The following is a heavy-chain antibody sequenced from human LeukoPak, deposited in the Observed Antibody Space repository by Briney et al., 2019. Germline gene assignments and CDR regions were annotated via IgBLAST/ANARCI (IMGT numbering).Heavy chain of an antibody. Sequence: SVKVSCKASGGTFSSYAISWVRQAPGQGLEWMGRIIPILGIANYAQKFQGRVTITADKSTSTAYMELSSLRSEDTAVYYCARLGDDYYGSRSPYYYGMDVWGQGTTVTVSS. J-gene: IGHJ6*02. CDR2: IIPILGIA. CDR3: ARLGDDYYGSRSPYYYGMDV. V-gene: IGHV1-69*04. CDR1: GGTFSSYA. D-gene: IGHD3-10*01.